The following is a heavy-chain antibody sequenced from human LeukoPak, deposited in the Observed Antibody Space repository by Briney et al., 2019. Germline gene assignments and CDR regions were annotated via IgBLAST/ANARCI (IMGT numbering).Heavy chain of an antibody. D-gene: IGHD6-13*01. Sequence: QSGGSLRLSCAASGFTFSSYGMHWVRQAPGKGLEWVAFIRYDGSNKYYADSVKGRFTISRDNSKNTLYLQMNSLRAEDTAVYYCAKDKGLSSSWFAFDYWGQGTLVTVSS. J-gene: IGHJ4*02. V-gene: IGHV3-30*02. CDR1: GFTFSSYG. CDR2: IRYDGSNK. CDR3: AKDKGLSSSWFAFDY.